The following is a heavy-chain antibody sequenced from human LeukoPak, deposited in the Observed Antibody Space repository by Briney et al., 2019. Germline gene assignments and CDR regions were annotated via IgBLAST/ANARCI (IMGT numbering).Heavy chain of an antibody. Sequence: SETLSHTCTVSGGSISSYYWSWIRQPPGKGLEWIGYIYYSGSTNYNPSLKSRVTISVDTSKNQFSLKLSSVTAADTAVYYCARATVGKDAFDIWGQGTMVTVSS. D-gene: IGHD4-11*01. CDR3: ARATVGKDAFDI. CDR1: GGSISSYY. V-gene: IGHV4-59*08. J-gene: IGHJ3*02. CDR2: IYYSGST.